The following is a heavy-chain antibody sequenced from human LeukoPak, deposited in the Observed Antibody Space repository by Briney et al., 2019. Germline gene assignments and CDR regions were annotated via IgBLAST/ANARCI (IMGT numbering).Heavy chain of an antibody. CDR2: IYSGGST. J-gene: IGHJ4*02. CDR3: ASTAVAGMSYYSDY. CDR1: GFTVSSNY. D-gene: IGHD6-19*01. Sequence: GGSLRLSCAASGFTVSSNYMSWVRQAPGKGLEWVSVIYSGGSTYYADSVKGRFTISRDNSKNTLYLQMNSLRAEDTAVYYCASTAVAGMSYYSDYWGQGTLVTVSS. V-gene: IGHV3-66*01.